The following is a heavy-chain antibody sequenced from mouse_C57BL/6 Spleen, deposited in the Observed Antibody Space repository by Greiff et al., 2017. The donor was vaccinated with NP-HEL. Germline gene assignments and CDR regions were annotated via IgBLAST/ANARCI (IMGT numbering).Heavy chain of an antibody. CDR3: ARHEVPRSYQDNYYAMDY. D-gene: IGHD2-10*01. CDR1: GYTFTEYT. J-gene: IGHJ4*01. V-gene: IGHV1-62-2*01. Sequence: VQLQQSGAELVKPGASVKLSCKASGYTFTEYTIHWVKQRSGQGLEWIGWFYPGSGSIKYNEKFKDKATLTADKSSSTAYMELSRLTSEVSAVYFDARHEVPRSYQDNYYAMDYWGQGTSVTVSS. CDR2: FYPGSGSI.